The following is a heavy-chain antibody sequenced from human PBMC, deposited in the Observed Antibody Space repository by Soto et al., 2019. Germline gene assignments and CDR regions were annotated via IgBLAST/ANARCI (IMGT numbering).Heavy chain of an antibody. J-gene: IGHJ6*02. D-gene: IGHD2-2*01. Sequence: EVQLVESGGGLVQPGGSLRLSCAASGFTCSSYEMNWVRQAPGKGLEWVSYISSSSSYIYYADSVKGRFTISRDNAKNSLFLQRDKLGAEGMAWYYCARDILVVPAGISSIGYYHYGMDVWGQGTTVTVSS. V-gene: IGHV3-48*03. CDR3: ARDILVVPAGISSIGYYHYGMDV. CDR1: GFTCSSYE. CDR2: ISSSSSYI.